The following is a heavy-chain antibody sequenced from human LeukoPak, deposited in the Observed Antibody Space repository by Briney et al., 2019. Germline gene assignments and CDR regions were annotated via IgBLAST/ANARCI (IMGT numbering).Heavy chain of an antibody. J-gene: IGHJ4*02. Sequence: GGSLRLSCAASGFTFSRFWMSWVRQAPGKGLEWVANIKQDGSDRYYVDSVKGRFTISRDNAKNSLYLQVNSPRVEDTAVYYCARGYGSGASGPYYFDYWGQGTLVSVPS. CDR3: ARGYGSGASGPYYFDY. CDR2: IKQDGSDR. V-gene: IGHV3-7*04. CDR1: GFTFSRFW. D-gene: IGHD3-10*01.